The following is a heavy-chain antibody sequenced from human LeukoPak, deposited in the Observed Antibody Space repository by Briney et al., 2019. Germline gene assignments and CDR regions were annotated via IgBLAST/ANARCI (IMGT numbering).Heavy chain of an antibody. CDR1: GFTVSRNS. J-gene: IGHJ4*02. D-gene: IGHD4/OR15-4a*01. CDR3: ARRAGAYSHPYDY. Sequence: GGSLRLSCTVSGFTVSRNSMSWVGQAPGKGLEWVSFIYSDNTHYPDSVKGRFTISRDNSKNTLYLQMNSLRAEDTAVYYCARRAGAYSHPYDYWGQGTLVTVSS. CDR2: IYSDNT. V-gene: IGHV3-53*01.